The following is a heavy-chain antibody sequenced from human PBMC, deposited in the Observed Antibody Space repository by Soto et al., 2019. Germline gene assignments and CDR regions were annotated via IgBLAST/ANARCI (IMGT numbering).Heavy chain of an antibody. CDR1: GFTFSYYE. D-gene: IGHD6-19*01. V-gene: IGHV3-48*03. CDR2: ITTSATTM. J-gene: IGHJ4*02. CDR3: AKDPGYSSGWYYFDY. Sequence: GGSLRLSCAASGFTFSYYEMNWVRQAPGKGLEWVSYITTSATTMYYADSVKGRFTISRDNAKNSVYLQMSSLRAEDTAVYYCAKDPGYSSGWYYFDYWGQGTLVTVSS.